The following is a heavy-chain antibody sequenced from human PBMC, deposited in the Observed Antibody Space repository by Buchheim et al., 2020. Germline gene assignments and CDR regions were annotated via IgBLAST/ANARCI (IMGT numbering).Heavy chain of an antibody. D-gene: IGHD3-16*01. Sequence: EVQLLESGGGLVQPGGSLRLSCAASGFTFGSYAMSWVRQAPGKGLEWVSTISVSGGTTYYADSLKGRFTISRDNSKNTLYLQMNSLRAEDTALYYCAKLGDSWVEATGGYWGQGTL. V-gene: IGHV3-23*01. CDR1: GFTFGSYA. CDR3: AKLGDSWVEATGGY. J-gene: IGHJ4*02. CDR2: ISVSGGTT.